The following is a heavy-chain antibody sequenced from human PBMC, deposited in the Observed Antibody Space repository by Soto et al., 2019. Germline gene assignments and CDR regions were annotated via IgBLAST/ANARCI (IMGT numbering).Heavy chain of an antibody. D-gene: IGHD6-6*01. V-gene: IGHV3-74*01. CDR1: GFTFRSYW. CDR3: ASGGSSLNFDS. Sequence: EVQLVESGGGLVQPGGSLRLSCAASGFTFRSYWMQWVRQAPGKGLVWVSWINSDGSSTRYADSVKGRFTISRDNAKNTLYLQMNSLRAEDTAVYYCASGGSSLNFDSWGQGTLVTDSS. CDR2: INSDGSST. J-gene: IGHJ4*02.